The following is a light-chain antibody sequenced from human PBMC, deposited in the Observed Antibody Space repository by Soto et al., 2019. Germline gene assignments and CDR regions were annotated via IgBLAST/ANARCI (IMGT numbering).Light chain of an antibody. J-gene: IGKJ2*01. CDR3: QQYGRT. V-gene: IGKV3-20*01. CDR1: QSVNSNY. CDR2: GAS. Sequence: DIVLTQSPGTLSLSPGERATLSCRASQSVNSNYLAWYQQTPGQAPRLLIFGASTRATGISDRFRGSGSGTDFTLTINRLEPEDFAVYYCQQYGRTFGQGTKLEIK.